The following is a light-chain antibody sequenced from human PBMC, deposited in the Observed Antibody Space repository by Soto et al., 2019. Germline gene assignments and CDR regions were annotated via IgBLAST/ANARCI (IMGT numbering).Light chain of an antibody. V-gene: IGKV3-15*01. Sequence: EIVMTQSPATLSVSPGARATLSCRASQSVGSDLVWYRQKPGQAPRLLIYGASNRATGVPDRFSGSGSGTVFTLTISSLQSDDFVVYYCQQYLDWPRTFGQGTKVDIK. J-gene: IGKJ1*01. CDR3: QQYLDWPRT. CDR1: QSVGSD. CDR2: GAS.